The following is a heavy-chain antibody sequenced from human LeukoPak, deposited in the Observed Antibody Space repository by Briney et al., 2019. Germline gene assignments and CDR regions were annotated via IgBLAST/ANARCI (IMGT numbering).Heavy chain of an antibody. V-gene: IGHV1-2*02. J-gene: IGHJ4*02. CDR3: ARDRMGDCATTSCYLAY. Sequence: ASVTVSCKASGYTFTGYYMHWVRQAPGQGREGMGWINPNSGGTNYAQKFQGRVTMTRDTAINTVYMDLSSLRSDDTAVYYCARDRMGDCATTSCYLAYGGQGTQVTVSS. CDR2: INPNSGGT. D-gene: IGHD2-2*01. CDR1: GYTFTGYY.